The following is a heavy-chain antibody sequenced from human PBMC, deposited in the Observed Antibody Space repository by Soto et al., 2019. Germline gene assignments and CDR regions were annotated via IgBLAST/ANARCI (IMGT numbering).Heavy chain of an antibody. D-gene: IGHD4-17*01. CDR2: ISYSGST. J-gene: IGHJ4*02. CDR1: GGSISSYY. CDR3: ARRQDYGGFDY. V-gene: IGHV4-59*08. Sequence: QVQLQESGPGLVKPSETLSLTCTVSGGSISSYYWSWIQQSPGKGLEWIGYISYSGSTTYNPSLKSRVTISADTSKNQFSLKLRSVTAADTAVYYCARRQDYGGFDYWGQGTLVTVSS.